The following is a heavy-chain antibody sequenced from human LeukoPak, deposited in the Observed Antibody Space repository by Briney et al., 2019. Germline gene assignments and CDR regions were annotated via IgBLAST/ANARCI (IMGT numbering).Heavy chain of an antibody. V-gene: IGHV3-30*18. CDR1: GFTFSSYG. CDR2: ISYDGSNK. Sequence: GRSLRLSCAASGFTFSSYGMHWVRQAPGKGLEWVAVISYDGSNKYYADSVKGRFTISRDNSKNTLYLQMNSLRAEDTAVYYCAKGPRYCSGGSCYGPEDYWGQGTLVAVSS. CDR3: AKGPRYCSGGSCYGPEDY. D-gene: IGHD2-15*01. J-gene: IGHJ4*02.